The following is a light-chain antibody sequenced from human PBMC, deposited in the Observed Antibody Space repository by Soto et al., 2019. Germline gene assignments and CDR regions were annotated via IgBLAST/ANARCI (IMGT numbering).Light chain of an antibody. CDR2: DTS. Sequence: EIVLTQSPATLSLSPGERATLSCRASQSVSNNLAWYQQKPGQAPRLLIYDTSNRATGIPPRFSGSGSGTDFTLTLSSLVPEDFVVYYCQQRSNWPTFGGGTKVEI. V-gene: IGKV3-11*01. CDR1: QSVSNN. CDR3: QQRSNWPT. J-gene: IGKJ4*01.